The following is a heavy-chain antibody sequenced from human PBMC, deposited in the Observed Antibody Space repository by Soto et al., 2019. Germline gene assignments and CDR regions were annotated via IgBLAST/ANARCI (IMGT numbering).Heavy chain of an antibody. Sequence: QVQLQESGPGLVKPSATLSLICTVSGGSINSYYWTCIRQPAGKGLEWIERVFSSGRTNYNTSLNSRVAMSVDTYKNPFSLKLSSVTAAATAVYLCAGDKGYNYYGMDVWGQGTTVTVSS. CDR3: AGDKGYNYYGMDV. CDR2: VFSSGRT. J-gene: IGHJ6*02. CDR1: GGSINSYY. V-gene: IGHV4-4*07.